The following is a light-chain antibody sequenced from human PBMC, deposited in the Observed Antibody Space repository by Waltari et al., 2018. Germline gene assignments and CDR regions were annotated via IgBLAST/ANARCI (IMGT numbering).Light chain of an antibody. V-gene: IGKV4-1*01. CDR3: QQYYTIPWT. Sequence: DIVMTQSPDSLSVSLGERATINCKSSQNLLFPSSGKHSLAWYQQKPGQPPKALIYWASSRDSGVPGRFSGSGSGTDFTRTISSLQAEDVAVYFCQQYYTIPWTFGQGTKVEI. CDR1: QNLLFPSSGKHS. J-gene: IGKJ1*01. CDR2: WAS.